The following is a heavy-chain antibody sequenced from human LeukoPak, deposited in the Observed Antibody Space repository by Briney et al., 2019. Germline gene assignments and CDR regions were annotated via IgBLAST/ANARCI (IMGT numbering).Heavy chain of an antibody. D-gene: IGHD3-10*01. CDR1: GGTFSSYA. CDR2: INPNSGGT. Sequence: ASVKVSCKASGGTFSSYAISWVRQAPGQGLEWMGWINPNSGGTNYAQKFQGWVTMTRDTSISTAYMELSRLRSDDTAVYYCARSPYYYGSGTSSYYFDYWGQGTLVTVSS. CDR3: ARSPYYYGSGTSSYYFDY. J-gene: IGHJ4*02. V-gene: IGHV1-2*04.